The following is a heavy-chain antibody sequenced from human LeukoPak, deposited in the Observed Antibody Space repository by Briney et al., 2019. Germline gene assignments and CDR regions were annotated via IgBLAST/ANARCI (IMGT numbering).Heavy chain of an antibody. V-gene: IGHV3-48*01. CDR3: ATGGSEYRSDWFDS. D-gene: IGHD5-18*01. CDR2: LTRTSSAT. Sequence: XXWVRXXXXXXXXXXXYLTRTSSATWYADSVKGRFTIFRDNAKSSLYLQMNSLRVEDTAVYYCATGGSEYRSDWFDSWGQGTLVNVAS. J-gene: IGHJ5*01.